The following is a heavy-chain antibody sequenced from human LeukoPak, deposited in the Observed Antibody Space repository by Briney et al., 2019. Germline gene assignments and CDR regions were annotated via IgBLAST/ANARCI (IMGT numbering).Heavy chain of an antibody. D-gene: IGHD2-15*01. CDR1: GGTFSSYA. CDR2: IIPIFGTA. Sequence: SVKVSCKASGGTFSSYAISWVRQAPGQGLEWMGGIIPIFGTANYAQKFQGRVTITADESTSTAYMELSSLRFEDTAVYYCARAGGYCGRISCPYYFDYWGQGSLVAVSS. V-gene: IGHV1-69*13. J-gene: IGHJ4*02. CDR3: ARAGGYCGRISCPYYFDY.